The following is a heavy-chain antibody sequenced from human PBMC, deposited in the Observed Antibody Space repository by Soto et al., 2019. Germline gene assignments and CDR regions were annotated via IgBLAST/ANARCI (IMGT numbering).Heavy chain of an antibody. CDR3: ARVPLWAAAGDETDY. V-gene: IGHV5-10-1*01. Sequence: GESLKISCKGSGYSFTSYWISWVRQMPGKGLEWMGRIDPSDSYTNYSPSFQGHVTISADKSISTAYLQWSSLKASDTAVYYWARVPLWAAAGDETDYWGQGTLVTVSS. CDR2: IDPSDSYT. J-gene: IGHJ4*02. CDR1: GYSFTSYW. D-gene: IGHD6-13*01.